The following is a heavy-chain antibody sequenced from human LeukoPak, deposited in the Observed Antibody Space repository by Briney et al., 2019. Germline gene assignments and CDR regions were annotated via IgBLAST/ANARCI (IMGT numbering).Heavy chain of an antibody. D-gene: IGHD3-22*01. Sequence: SETLSLTCTVSGGSISSYYWSWIRQPPGKGLEWIGYIHYSGSPYYNPSLKSRVTISVDTSKNQFSLKLSSVTAADTAAYYCARSSEGRYYYDSSGYSYYYYYMDVWGKGTTVTISS. CDR1: GGSISSYY. V-gene: IGHV4-59*01. J-gene: IGHJ6*03. CDR2: IHYSGSP. CDR3: ARSSEGRYYYDSSGYSYYYYYMDV.